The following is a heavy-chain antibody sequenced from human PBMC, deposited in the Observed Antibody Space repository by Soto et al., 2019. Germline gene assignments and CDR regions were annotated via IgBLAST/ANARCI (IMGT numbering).Heavy chain of an antibody. D-gene: IGHD3-22*01. CDR1: GGTFSSYA. Sequence: SVKVSCKASGGTFSSYAISWVRQAPGQGLEWMGGIIPIFGTANYAQKFQGRVTITADESTSTAYMELSSLRSEDTAVYYCARDENDSSDDAFDIWGQGTMVTVS. CDR3: ARDENDSSDDAFDI. CDR2: IIPIFGTA. V-gene: IGHV1-69*13. J-gene: IGHJ3*02.